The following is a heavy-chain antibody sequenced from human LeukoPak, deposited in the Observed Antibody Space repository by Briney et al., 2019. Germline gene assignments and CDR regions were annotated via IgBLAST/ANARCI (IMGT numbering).Heavy chain of an antibody. J-gene: IGHJ4*02. Sequence: GGSLRLSCAASGFTFSSYWMHWVRQAPGKGLVWISRINSDGSGTSYADSVKGRFTISRDNAKNSLYLQMNSLRDEDTAVYYCARVTYYYDSSGYYQVIDYWGQGTLVTVSS. CDR1: GFTFSSYW. V-gene: IGHV3-74*01. CDR2: INSDGSGT. CDR3: ARVTYYYDSSGYYQVIDY. D-gene: IGHD3-22*01.